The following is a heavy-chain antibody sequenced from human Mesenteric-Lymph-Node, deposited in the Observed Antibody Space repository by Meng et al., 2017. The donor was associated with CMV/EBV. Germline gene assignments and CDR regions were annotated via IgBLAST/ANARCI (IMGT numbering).Heavy chain of an antibody. CDR1: GFTFSSYE. Sequence: GESLKISCAASGFTFSSYEMNWVRQAPGKGLEWVASISSGGRARYSTDSMKGRFTISRDNAKNSLYLQLNSLRAEDTDVYYCARGQAAYDYDSTGYHFDYWGQGTLVTVSS. V-gene: IGHV3-48*03. CDR3: ARGQAAYDYDSTGYHFDY. J-gene: IGHJ4*02. D-gene: IGHD3-22*01. CDR2: ISSGGRAR.